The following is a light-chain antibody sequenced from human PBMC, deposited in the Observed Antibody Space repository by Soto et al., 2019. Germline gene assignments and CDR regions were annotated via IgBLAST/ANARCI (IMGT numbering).Light chain of an antibody. CDR1: SSNIGSSV. Sequence: QSVLTQPPSASGTPGKRVTISCSGSSSNIGSSVVHWYHQLPGTAPKLLIYFNNQGPSGVPDRFSVSMSGTSASLAISGLQSEDEADYYCAAWDDVLNAYVFGTGTKLTVL. CDR3: AAWDDVLNAYV. CDR2: FNN. J-gene: IGLJ1*01. V-gene: IGLV1-44*01.